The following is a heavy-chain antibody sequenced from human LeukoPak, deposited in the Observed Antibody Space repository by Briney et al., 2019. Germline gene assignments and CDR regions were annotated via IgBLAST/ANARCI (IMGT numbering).Heavy chain of an antibody. CDR2: INPSGGST. D-gene: IGHD1-26*01. J-gene: IGHJ5*02. CDR1: GYTFTSYY. Sequence: ASVKVSCKASGYTFTSYYMHWVRQAPGQGLEWMGIINPSGGSTSYAQKFQGRVTMTRDTSTSTVYMELSSLRSEDTAVYYCAREPNSGSYYGWFDPWGQGTLVTVSS. V-gene: IGHV1-46*01. CDR3: AREPNSGSYYGWFDP.